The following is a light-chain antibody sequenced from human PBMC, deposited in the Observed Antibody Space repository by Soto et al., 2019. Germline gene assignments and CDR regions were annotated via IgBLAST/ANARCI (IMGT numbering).Light chain of an antibody. J-gene: IGLJ1*01. V-gene: IGLV1-40*01. CDR1: SSSIGAGYD. Sequence: QSVLTQPPSVSGAPGQRVTISCTGSSSSIGAGYDVHWYHQLPGAAPKLLVSGNNNRPSGVPDRFSASKSGTSASLAITGLQTEDEAQYYCQSYDSSLTAYVFGAGTKVTVL. CDR2: GNN. CDR3: QSYDSSLTAYV.